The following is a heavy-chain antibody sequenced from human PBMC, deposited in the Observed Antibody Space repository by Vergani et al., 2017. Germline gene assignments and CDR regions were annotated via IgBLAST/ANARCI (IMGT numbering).Heavy chain of an antibody. V-gene: IGHV1-46*01. D-gene: IGHD3-10*01. CDR2: INPSGGST. CDR3: ARRPPSLWSLYYFDY. CDR1: GYTFTSYY. Sequence: QVQLVQSGAEVKKPGASVKVSCKASGYTFTSYYMHWVRQAPGQGLEWMGIINPSGGSTSYAQKFQGRVTMTRDTSTSTVYMELSSLRSEDTAVYYCARRPPSLWSLYYFDYWGQGTLVTVSS. J-gene: IGHJ4*02.